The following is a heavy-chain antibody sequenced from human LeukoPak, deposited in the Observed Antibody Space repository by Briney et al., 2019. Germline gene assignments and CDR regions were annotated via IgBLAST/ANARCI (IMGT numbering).Heavy chain of an antibody. CDR3: TKDSDILTGYYWGVFDI. J-gene: IGHJ3*02. D-gene: IGHD3-9*01. Sequence: PGGSLRLSCAASGFTFSDTWMTWVRQAAGKGLEWVGRIKRKADGGTPDYAAPVAGRFTISRDDSKKTVYLQMNSLRIEDTAVYYCTKDSDILTGYYWGVFDIWGRGTTVTVSP. CDR2: IKRKADGGTP. V-gene: IGHV3-15*01. CDR1: GFTFSDTW.